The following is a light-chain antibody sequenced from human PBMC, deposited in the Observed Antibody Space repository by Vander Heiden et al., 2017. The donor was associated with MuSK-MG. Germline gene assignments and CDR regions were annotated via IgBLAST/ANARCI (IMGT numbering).Light chain of an antibody. CDR2: GSS. V-gene: IGLV1-40*01. CDR3: QTWDSSMSGEV. J-gene: IGLJ2*01. CDR1: SPNIGAASD. Sequence: VLPQPPSVSLAPVHRVTLPCPGSSPNIGAASDLHWSQQLPATAPKLLSYGSSNRASGIPDRFSGSRSGTSASLTITGLQAEDEADYYCQTWDSSMSGEVFGGGTKLTVL.